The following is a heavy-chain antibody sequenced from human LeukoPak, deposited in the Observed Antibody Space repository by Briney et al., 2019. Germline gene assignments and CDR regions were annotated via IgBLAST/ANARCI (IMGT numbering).Heavy chain of an antibody. V-gene: IGHV1-18*01. CDR1: GYTFTSYG. J-gene: IGHJ4*02. CDR3: ARCCGPASTYMTGIAAAGADY. Sequence: GASVKVSCKASGYTFTSYGISWVRQAPGQGLERMGWISAYNGNTNYAQKLQGRVTMTTDTSTSTAYMELRSLRSDDTAVYYCARCCGPASTYMTGIAAAGADYWGQGTLVTVSS. CDR2: ISAYNGNT. D-gene: IGHD6-13*01.